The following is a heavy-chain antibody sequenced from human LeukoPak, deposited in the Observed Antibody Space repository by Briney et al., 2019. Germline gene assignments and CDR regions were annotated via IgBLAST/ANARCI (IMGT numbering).Heavy chain of an antibody. V-gene: IGHV3-7*01. J-gene: IGHJ2*01. Sequence: GGSLRLSCAASGFTFSSYWMSWVRQAPGKGLEWVANIKQDGSEKYYVDSVKGRFIISRDNAKDSLYLQMNSLRAEDAAVYYCAKGYIIAGRQWYLDLWGRGTLVGVSS. CDR2: IKQDGSEK. D-gene: IGHD6-13*01. CDR1: GFTFSSYW. CDR3: AKGYIIAGRQWYLDL.